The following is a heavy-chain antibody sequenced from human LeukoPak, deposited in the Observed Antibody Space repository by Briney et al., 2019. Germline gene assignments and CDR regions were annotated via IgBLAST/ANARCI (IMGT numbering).Heavy chain of an antibody. D-gene: IGHD3-10*01. V-gene: IGHV5-51*01. CDR2: IYPGDSDT. J-gene: IGHJ4*02. CDR1: GYSFTSYW. Sequence: GESLKISCKGSGYSFTSYWIGWVRQMPGKGLEWMGIIYPGDSDTRYSPFFQGQVTISADKSISTAYLQWSSLKASDTAMYYCARGRVVRGVILDYWGQGTLVTVSS. CDR3: ARGRVVRGVILDY.